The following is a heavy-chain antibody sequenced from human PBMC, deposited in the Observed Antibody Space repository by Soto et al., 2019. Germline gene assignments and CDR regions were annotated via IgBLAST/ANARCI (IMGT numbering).Heavy chain of an antibody. V-gene: IGHV3-23*01. CDR3: ARQPGGDTKRDYFVY. D-gene: IGHD5-18*01. CDR1: EFTFRSYG. J-gene: IGHJ4*02. CDR2: ITYGGLCT. Sequence: EVQLLESGGGLVQPGGSLRLSCAASEFTFRSYGMSWVRQAPGKGLEWVSSITYGGLCTYYADSVKGRLTISRDNSKNTVYQEMNRLRVEVTAVYYSARQPGGDTKRDYFVYLGQETLVTVSS.